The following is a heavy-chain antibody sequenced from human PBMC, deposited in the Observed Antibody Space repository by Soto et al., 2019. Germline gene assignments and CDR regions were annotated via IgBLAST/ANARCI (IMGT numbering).Heavy chain of an antibody. V-gene: IGHV4-34*01. D-gene: IGHD2-15*01. CDR3: AREGAYRSGGSCYGAFDI. J-gene: IGHJ3*02. CDR2: INHSGST. CDR1: GGSFSGYY. Sequence: SETLSLTCAVYGGSFSGYYWSWIRQPPGKGLEWIGEINHSGSTNYNPSLKSRVTISVDTSKNQFSLKLSSVTAADTAVYYCAREGAYRSGGSCYGAFDIWGQGTMVTVSS.